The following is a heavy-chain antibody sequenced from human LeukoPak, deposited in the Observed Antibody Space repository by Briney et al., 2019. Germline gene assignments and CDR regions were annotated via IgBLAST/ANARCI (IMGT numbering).Heavy chain of an antibody. V-gene: IGHV3-21*01. D-gene: IGHD3-3*01. J-gene: IGHJ4*02. CDR3: ARVPSFWSGYYADY. Sequence: GGSLRLSCAASGFNLSSYAFNWVRQAPGGGLEWVSSISRGSIHIYYGDSVKGRFTISRDNAKNSLFLEMNSLRAEDTAVYYCARVPSFWSGYYADYWGRGTLVTVPS. CDR2: ISRGSIHI. CDR1: GFNLSSYA.